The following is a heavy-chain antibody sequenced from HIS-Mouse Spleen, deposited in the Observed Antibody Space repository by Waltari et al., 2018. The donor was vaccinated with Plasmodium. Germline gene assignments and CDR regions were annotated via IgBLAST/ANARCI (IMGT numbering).Heavy chain of an antibody. Sequence: LVKPSETLSLTCTVSGGSISSYYWSWIRQPPGKGLEWIGYIYYSGSTNYTPSLKSRVTISVDTSKNQFSLKLSSVTAADTAVYYCARLRYSYGYFDYWGQGTLVTVSS. CDR2: IYYSGST. V-gene: IGHV4-59*08. CDR1: GGSISSYY. J-gene: IGHJ4*02. D-gene: IGHD5-18*01. CDR3: ARLRYSYGYFDY.